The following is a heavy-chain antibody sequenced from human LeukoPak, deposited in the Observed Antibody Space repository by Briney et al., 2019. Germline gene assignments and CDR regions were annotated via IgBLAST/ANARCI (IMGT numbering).Heavy chain of an antibody. CDR2: INPKSGGT. D-gene: IGHD2-2*01. Sequence: PGASVKVSCKASGYTFSDYYMHWVRQAPGLGLELMGRINPKSGGTNFAQKFQGRVTMTRDTSISTAYMELSRLTSDDTAAYYCAAGFCTTTSCSGNWFDPWGQGTLVTVSS. CDR1: GYTFSDYY. CDR3: AAGFCTTTSCSGNWFDP. V-gene: IGHV1-2*06. J-gene: IGHJ5*02.